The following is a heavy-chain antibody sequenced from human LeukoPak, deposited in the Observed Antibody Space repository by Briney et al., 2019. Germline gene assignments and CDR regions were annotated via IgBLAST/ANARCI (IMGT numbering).Heavy chain of an antibody. Sequence: PGGSLRLSCAASGFTFSSYWMHWVRHAPGKGLVWVSRINSDGSSTSYADSVKGRFTISRDNAKNTLYLQMNGLRAEDTAVYYCARVSVATYYYYGMDVWGQGTTVTVSS. V-gene: IGHV3-74*01. CDR2: INSDGSST. CDR3: ARVSVATYYYYGMDV. J-gene: IGHJ6*02. CDR1: GFTFSSYW. D-gene: IGHD2-15*01.